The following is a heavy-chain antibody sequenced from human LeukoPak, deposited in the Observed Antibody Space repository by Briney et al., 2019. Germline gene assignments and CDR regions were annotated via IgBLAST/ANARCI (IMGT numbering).Heavy chain of an antibody. Sequence: ASVKVSCKASGYTFTGYYMDWVRQAPGQGLEWMGRINPNSGGTNYAQKFQGRVTMTRDTSISTAYMELSRLRSDDTAVYYCARDLTMIVLWSSNWFDPWGQGTLVTVSS. CDR1: GYTFTGYY. J-gene: IGHJ5*02. V-gene: IGHV1-2*06. CDR3: ARDLTMIVLWSSNWFDP. D-gene: IGHD3-22*01. CDR2: INPNSGGT.